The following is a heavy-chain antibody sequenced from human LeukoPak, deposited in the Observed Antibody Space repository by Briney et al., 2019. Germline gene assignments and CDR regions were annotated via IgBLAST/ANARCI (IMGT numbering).Heavy chain of an antibody. D-gene: IGHD3-22*01. V-gene: IGHV3-23*01. J-gene: IGHJ5*02. Sequence: PGGSLRLSCAASGFTFSSYAMSWVRQAPGKGLEWVSAISGSGGSTYYADSVKGRFTISRDNAKNSLYLQMNSLRAEDTAVYYCARGPYYDSSGEGFGPWGQGTLVTVSS. CDR2: ISGSGGST. CDR3: ARGPYYDSSGEGFGP. CDR1: GFTFSSYA.